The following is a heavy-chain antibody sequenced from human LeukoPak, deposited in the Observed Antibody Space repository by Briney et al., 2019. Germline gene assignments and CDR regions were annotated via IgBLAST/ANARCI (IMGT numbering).Heavy chain of an antibody. D-gene: IGHD1-26*01. J-gene: IGHJ4*02. CDR1: GGSISSSSYY. CDR2: IYYSGST. V-gene: IGHV4-39*01. CDR3: ARHLLVAVIVGEGYFDY. Sequence: PSETLSLTCTVSGGSISSSSYYWGWIRQPPGKGLEWIGSIYYSGSTYYNPSLKSRVTISVDTSKSQFSLKLSSVTAADMAVYYCARHLLVAVIVGEGYFDYWGQGTLVTVSS.